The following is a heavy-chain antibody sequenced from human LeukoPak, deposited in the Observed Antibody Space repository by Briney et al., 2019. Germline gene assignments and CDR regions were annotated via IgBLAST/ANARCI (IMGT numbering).Heavy chain of an antibody. V-gene: IGHV3-30*18. CDR3: AKDYRYSGSWLWGPFDY. CDR1: GFTFSSYG. J-gene: IGHJ4*02. CDR2: ISYDGSNK. Sequence: PGGSLRLSCAASGFTFSSYGMHWVRQAPGKGLEWVAVISYDGSNKYYADSVKGRFTISRDNSKNTLYLQMNSLRAEETAVYYCAKDYRYSGSWLWGPFDYWGQGTLVTVSS. D-gene: IGHD6-13*01.